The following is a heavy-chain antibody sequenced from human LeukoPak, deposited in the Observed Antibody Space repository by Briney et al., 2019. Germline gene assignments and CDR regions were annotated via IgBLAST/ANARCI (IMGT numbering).Heavy chain of an antibody. D-gene: IGHD3-22*01. Sequence: GGSLSHTFSASGFPFNIYAMNWVRQAPGKGLEWVSGISGSGGKTYYADSVNGRFTVSRDNYKNTLYLQMDSLRAEDTAVYYCAKDCVYYYDSSGPYYFDYWGQGTLVTVSS. J-gene: IGHJ4*02. CDR3: AKDCVYYYDSSGPYYFDY. CDR2: ISGSGGKT. V-gene: IGHV3-23*01. CDR1: GFPFNIYA.